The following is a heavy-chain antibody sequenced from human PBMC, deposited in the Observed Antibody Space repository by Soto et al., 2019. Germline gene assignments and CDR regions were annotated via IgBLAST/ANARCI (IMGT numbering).Heavy chain of an antibody. CDR1: GDTFTDYY. V-gene: IGHV1-46*01. D-gene: IGHD2-21*02. CDR2: VNPSGGHT. Sequence: QVQLMQSGAEVKKPGASVKVSCKASGDTFTDYYIHWVRQAPGQGLEWMGTVNPSGGHTTYAQHFLGRGTMTRDTSTSTLYVELTSLTSADTAIYYCARGGHVVVVTAALDYWGQGTLVTVSS. J-gene: IGHJ4*02. CDR3: ARGGHVVVVTAALDY.